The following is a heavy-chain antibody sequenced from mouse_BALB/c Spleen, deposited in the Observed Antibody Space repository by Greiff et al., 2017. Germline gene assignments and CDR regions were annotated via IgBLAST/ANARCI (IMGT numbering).Heavy chain of an antibody. CDR3: ARWGYGDYYAMDY. V-gene: IGHV1-87*01. J-gene: IGHJ4*01. CDR2: IYPGDGDT. Sequence: SGAELARPGASVKLSCKASGYTFTSYWMQWVKQRPGQGLEWIGAIYPGDGDTRYTQKFKGKATLTADKSSSTAYMQLSSLASEDSAVYYCARWGYGDYYAMDYWGQGTSVTVSS. CDR1: GYTFTSYW. D-gene: IGHD2-14*01.